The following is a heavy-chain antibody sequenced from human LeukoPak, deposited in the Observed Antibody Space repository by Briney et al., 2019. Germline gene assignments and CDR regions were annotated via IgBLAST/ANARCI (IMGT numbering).Heavy chain of an antibody. J-gene: IGHJ3*02. D-gene: IGHD1-26*01. CDR3: ARDIRLGVAFDI. V-gene: IGHV1-69*06. CDR1: GGTFSSYA. CDR2: IIPIFGTA. Sequence: SVKVSCKASGGTFSSYAISLVRQAPGQGLEWMGGIIPIFGTANYAQKFQGRVTITADKSTSTAYMELSSLRSEDTAVYYCARDIRLGVAFDIWGQGTMVTVSS.